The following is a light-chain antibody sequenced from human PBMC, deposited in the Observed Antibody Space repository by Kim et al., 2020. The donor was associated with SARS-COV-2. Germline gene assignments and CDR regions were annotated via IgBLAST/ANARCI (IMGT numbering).Light chain of an antibody. CDR1: QSVRGF. CDR3: QQRSNWPRVT. CDR2: DTC. V-gene: IGKV3-11*01. J-gene: IGKJ1*01. Sequence: SAGERATLSRRASQSVRGFLAWYQKKPGQAPRLPSDDTCKRATVVPDRFSVSGYGTDFTLTITSLEPEDFAVYYCQQRSNWPRVTFGQGTKVDIK.